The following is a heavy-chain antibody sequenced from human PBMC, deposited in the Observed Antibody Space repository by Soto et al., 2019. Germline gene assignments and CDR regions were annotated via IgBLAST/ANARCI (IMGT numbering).Heavy chain of an antibody. Sequence: EVQLVESGGGLVQPGGSLRLSCAASGFTFSSYSMNWVRQAPGKGLEWVSYISSSSSTIYYADSVKGRFTISRDNAKNSLYLQMNSLRDVDTAVYDFVVVAALYYYYGMDVWGQGTTVTVSS. V-gene: IGHV3-48*02. CDR1: GFTFSSYS. CDR2: ISSSSSTI. J-gene: IGHJ6*02. CDR3: VVVAALYYYYGMDV. D-gene: IGHD2-15*01.